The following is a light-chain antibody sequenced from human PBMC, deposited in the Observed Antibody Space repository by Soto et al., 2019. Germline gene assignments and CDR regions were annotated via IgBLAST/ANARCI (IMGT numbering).Light chain of an antibody. CDR3: CSHAGRDTIMK. Sequence: QSALTQPRSVSGSPGQSVTISCTGSSSDVGGYTYDSWYQQHPGKAPKLVIFDVTKRPSGVPDRFSGSKSGNTASLTISGLQGEDEADYYCCSHAGRDTIMKFGGGSKLTVL. CDR2: DVT. J-gene: IGLJ2*01. V-gene: IGLV2-11*01. CDR1: SSDVGGYTY.